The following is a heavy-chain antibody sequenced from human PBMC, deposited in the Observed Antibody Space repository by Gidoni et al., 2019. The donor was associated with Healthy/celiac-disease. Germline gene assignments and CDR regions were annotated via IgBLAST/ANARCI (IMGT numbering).Heavy chain of an antibody. J-gene: IGHJ5*02. CDR3: ARSTTGNNWFDP. D-gene: IGHD1-1*01. Sequence: QVQLQESGPGLVKPSETLSLTCTVSGYSISSGYYWGWIRQPPGKGLEWIGSIYHSGSNYYNPSLKSRVTISVDTSKNQFSLKLSSVTAADTAVYYCARSTTGNNWFDPWGQGTLVTVSS. CDR2: IYHSGSN. CDR1: GYSISSGYY. V-gene: IGHV4-38-2*02.